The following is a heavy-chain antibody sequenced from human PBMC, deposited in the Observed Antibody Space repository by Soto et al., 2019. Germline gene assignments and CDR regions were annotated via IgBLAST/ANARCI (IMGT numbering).Heavy chain of an antibody. V-gene: IGHV3-7*01. CDR3: ARYGYSGPVFDY. CDR2: IKQDGSEK. Sequence: GGSLRLSCAASGFTFSSYWMSWVRQAPGKGLEWVANIKQDGSEKYYVDSVKGRFTISRDNAKNSLYLQMNSLRAEDTAVYYYARYGYSGPVFDYGGQGTLATVPS. CDR1: GFTFSSYW. D-gene: IGHD6-13*01. J-gene: IGHJ4*02.